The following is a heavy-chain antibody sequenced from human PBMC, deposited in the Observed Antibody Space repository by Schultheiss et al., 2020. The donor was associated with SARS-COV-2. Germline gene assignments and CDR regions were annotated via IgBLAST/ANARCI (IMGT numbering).Heavy chain of an antibody. Sequence: GGSLRLSCAASGFTFSSYGMHWVRQAPGKGLEWVAVISYDGSNKYYADSVKGRFTISRDNSKNTLYLQMNSLRAEDTAVYYCATRTEYSSSWYRSWFDPWSQGTLVTVSS. D-gene: IGHD6-13*01. J-gene: IGHJ5*02. V-gene: IGHV3-30*03. CDR2: ISYDGSNK. CDR1: GFTFSSYG. CDR3: ATRTEYSSSWYRSWFDP.